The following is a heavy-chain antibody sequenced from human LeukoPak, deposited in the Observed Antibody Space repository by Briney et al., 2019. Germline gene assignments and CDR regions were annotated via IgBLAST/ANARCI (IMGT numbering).Heavy chain of an antibody. J-gene: IGHJ4*02. CDR3: ARDGYSGNDGL. CDR2: IYHSGST. V-gene: IGHV4-59*01. D-gene: IGHD5-12*01. Sequence: PSETLSLTCTVSGGSISTYYWSWIRQPPGKGLEWIGYIYHSGSTKYNPSLKSRVTISVDTSKNQFSLKLSSVTAADTAVYYCARDGYSGNDGLWGQGTLVTVSS. CDR1: GGSISTYY.